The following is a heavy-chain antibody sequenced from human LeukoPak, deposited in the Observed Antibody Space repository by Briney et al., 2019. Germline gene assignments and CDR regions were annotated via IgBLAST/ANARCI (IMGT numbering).Heavy chain of an antibody. CDR3: ARRGEAMDPFDY. CDR1: GYSFTNYW. V-gene: IGHV5-51*01. Sequence: GESLKISCKGSGYSFTNYWIGWVRQMPGKGLEWMGIIYPGDSDTTYSPSFQGQVIISADKSINTAYLQWSSLKASDTAIYYCARRGEAMDPFDYWGQGTLVTVSS. J-gene: IGHJ4*02. D-gene: IGHD5-18*01. CDR2: IYPGDSDT.